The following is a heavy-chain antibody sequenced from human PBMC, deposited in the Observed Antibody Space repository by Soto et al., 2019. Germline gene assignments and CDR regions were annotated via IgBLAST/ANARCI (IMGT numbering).Heavy chain of an antibody. J-gene: IGHJ1*01. CDR2: ISAYNGNT. CDR3: ARAVDYYDSSGYYTHEYFQH. V-gene: IGHV1-18*01. CDR1: GYTFTSYG. D-gene: IGHD3-22*01. Sequence: GASVKVSCKASGYTFTSYGISWVRQAPGQGLEWMGWISAYNGNTNYAQKNQGRVTMTTDTSTSTAYMELRSLRSDDTAVYYCARAVDYYDSSGYYTHEYFQHWGQGTLVTVSS.